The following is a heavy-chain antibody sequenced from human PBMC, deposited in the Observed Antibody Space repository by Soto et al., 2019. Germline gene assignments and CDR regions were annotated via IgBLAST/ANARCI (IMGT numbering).Heavy chain of an antibody. J-gene: IGHJ4*02. CDR1: GFTFSSYW. V-gene: IGHV3-7*05. CDR3: ARALASYKFDSSGYYDY. CDR2: IKQDGSEK. Sequence: GGSLRLSCAASGFTFSSYWMSWVRQAPGKGLEWVANIKQDGSEKYYVDSVKGRFTISRDNAKNSLYLQMNSLRAEDTAVYYCARALASYKFDSSGYYDYWGQGTLVTVSS. D-gene: IGHD3-22*01.